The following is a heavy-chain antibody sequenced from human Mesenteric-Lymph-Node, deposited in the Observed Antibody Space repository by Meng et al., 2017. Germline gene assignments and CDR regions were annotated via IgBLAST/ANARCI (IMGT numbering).Heavy chain of an antibody. J-gene: IGHJ1*01. CDR2: ISSSGSTI. Sequence: GGSLRLSCAASGFTFSSYAMSWVRQAPGKGLEWVSYISSSGSTIYYADSVKGRFTISRDNAKNSLYLQMNSLRAEDTAVYYCARVPRSSGWYEEYFQHWGQGTLVTVSS. D-gene: IGHD6-19*01. CDR3: ARVPRSSGWYEEYFQH. V-gene: IGHV3-48*03. CDR1: GFTFSSYA.